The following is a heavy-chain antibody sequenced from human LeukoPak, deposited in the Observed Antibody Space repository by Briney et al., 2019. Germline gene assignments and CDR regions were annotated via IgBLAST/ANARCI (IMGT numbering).Heavy chain of an antibody. V-gene: IGHV3-23*01. CDR1: GFTFSNYA. D-gene: IGHD3-10*01. CDR2: ISGSGGTT. J-gene: IGHJ6*02. CDR3: AKWGAWFGTVNYYGMYV. Sequence: GGSLRLSCAASGFTFSNYAMSWVRQAPGKGLEWVSVISGSGGTTYYADSVKGRFAISRDNSKNTVYLQMNSLRAEDTALYYCAKWGAWFGTVNYYGMYVWSQGTTVTVSS.